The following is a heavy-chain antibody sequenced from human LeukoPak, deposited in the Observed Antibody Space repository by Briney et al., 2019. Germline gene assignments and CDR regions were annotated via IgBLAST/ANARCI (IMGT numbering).Heavy chain of an antibody. Sequence: SQTLSLTCAVSGGSISSGGYSWSWLRQPPGKGLEWIGYIYHSGSTYYNPSLKSRVTISVDRSKNQFSLKPSYVTAAGTAVYYCTRGFGVGYFDYWGQGTLVTVSS. D-gene: IGHD3-3*01. CDR1: GGSISSGGYS. J-gene: IGHJ4*02. CDR2: IYHSGST. CDR3: TRGFGVGYFDY. V-gene: IGHV4-30-2*01.